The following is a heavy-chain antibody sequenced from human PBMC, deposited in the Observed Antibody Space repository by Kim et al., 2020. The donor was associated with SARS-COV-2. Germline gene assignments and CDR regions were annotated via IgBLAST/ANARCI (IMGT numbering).Heavy chain of an antibody. Sequence: GGSLRLSCAASGFTFSKYGMHWVRQAPGKGLEWVVVISNDGSYKDYADSVKGRFTISRDNSRNTLYLQMNSLRAEDTGVYYCAKANAREFDYWGQGTLVTVSS. J-gene: IGHJ4*02. CDR2: ISNDGSYK. V-gene: IGHV3-30*18. CDR1: GFTFSKYG. CDR3: AKANAREFDY.